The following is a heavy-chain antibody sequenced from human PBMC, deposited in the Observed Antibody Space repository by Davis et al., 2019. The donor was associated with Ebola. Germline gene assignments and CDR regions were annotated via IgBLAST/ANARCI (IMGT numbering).Heavy chain of an antibody. V-gene: IGHV3-11*01. Sequence: GESLKISCAASGFTFSDYYMSWIRQAPGKGLEWVSYISSSGSTIYYADSVKGRFTISRDNAKNSLYLQMNSLRAEETAVYYCARGAGQRVLYYYYGMDVWGQGTTVTVSS. CDR3: ARGAGQRVLYYYYGMDV. J-gene: IGHJ6*02. D-gene: IGHD6-6*01. CDR2: ISSSGSTI. CDR1: GFTFSDYY.